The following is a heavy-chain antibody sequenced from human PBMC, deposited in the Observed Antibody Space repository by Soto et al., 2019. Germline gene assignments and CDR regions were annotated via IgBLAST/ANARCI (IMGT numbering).Heavy chain of an antibody. V-gene: IGHV4-39*01. Sequence: SETLSLTCTVSGGSISSSSYYWGWIRQPPGKGLEWIGSIYYSGSTYYNPSLKSRVTISVDTSKNQFSLKLSSVTAADTAVYYCASPSQGANPFDYWGQGTLVTVSS. D-gene: IGHD2-15*01. CDR3: ASPSQGANPFDY. CDR2: IYYSGST. J-gene: IGHJ4*02. CDR1: GGSISSSSYY.